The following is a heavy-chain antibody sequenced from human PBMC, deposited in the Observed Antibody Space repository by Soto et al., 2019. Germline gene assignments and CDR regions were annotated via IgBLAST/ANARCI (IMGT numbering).Heavy chain of an antibody. D-gene: IGHD4-17*01. CDR1: GGSFSGYY. CDR2: INHSGST. Sequence: SETLSLTCAVYGGSFSGYYWSWIRQPPGKGLEWIGEINHSGSTNYNPSLKSRVTISVDTSKNQFSLKLSSVTAADTAVYYCARGFGDEYYFDYWGQGTLVTVSS. V-gene: IGHV4-34*01. CDR3: ARGFGDEYYFDY. J-gene: IGHJ4*02.